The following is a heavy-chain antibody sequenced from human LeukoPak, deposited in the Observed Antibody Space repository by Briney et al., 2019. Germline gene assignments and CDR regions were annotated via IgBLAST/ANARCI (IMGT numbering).Heavy chain of an antibody. CDR2: IYYSGST. V-gene: IGHV4-59*06. CDR3: ARENIVREYFDY. D-gene: IGHD2-15*01. CDR1: GGSISSYY. Sequence: SETLSLTCTVSGGSISSYYWSWIRQPPGKGLEWIGYIYYSGSTYYNPSLKSRVTISVDTSKNQFSLKLSSVTAADTAVYYCARENIVREYFDYWGQGTLVTVSS. J-gene: IGHJ4*02.